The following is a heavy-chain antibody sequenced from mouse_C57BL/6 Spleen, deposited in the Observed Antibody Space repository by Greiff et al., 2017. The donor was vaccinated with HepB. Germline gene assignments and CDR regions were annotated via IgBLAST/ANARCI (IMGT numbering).Heavy chain of an antibody. CDR3: ARKVTTGDY. J-gene: IGHJ2*01. CDR1: GYAFSSSW. D-gene: IGHD2-2*01. V-gene: IGHV1-82*01. CDR2: IYPGDGDT. Sequence: VQLQQSGRELVKPGASVKISCKASGYAFSSSWMNWVKQRPGKGLEWIGRIYPGDGDTNYNGKFKGKATLTADKSSSTAYMQLSSLTSEDSAVYFCARKVTTGDYWGQGTTLTVSS.